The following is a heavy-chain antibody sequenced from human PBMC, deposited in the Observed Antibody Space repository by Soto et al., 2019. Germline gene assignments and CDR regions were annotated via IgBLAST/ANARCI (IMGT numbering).Heavy chain of an antibody. CDR3: AGGDYYGSGSYYNGPPSPYGMDV. D-gene: IGHD3-10*01. CDR2: ISSSSSYI. CDR1: GFTFSSYS. J-gene: IGHJ6*02. V-gene: IGHV3-21*01. Sequence: GGSLRLSCAASGFTFSSYSMNWVRQAPGKGLEWVSSISSSSSYIYYADSVKGRFTISRDNAKNSLYLQMNSLRAEDTAVYYCAGGDYYGSGSYYNGPPSPYGMDVWGQGTTVTVSS.